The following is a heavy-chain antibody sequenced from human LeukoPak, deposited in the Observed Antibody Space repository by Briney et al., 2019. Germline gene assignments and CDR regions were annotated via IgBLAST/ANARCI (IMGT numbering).Heavy chain of an antibody. V-gene: IGHV4-39*01. CDR2: IYYSGST. CDR3: ARLWRAAIDY. CDR1: GGSISSSSYY. D-gene: IGHD1-1*01. J-gene: IGHJ4*02. Sequence: PSETLSLTCTVSGGSISSSSYYWGWIRQPPGKGLEWIGSIYYSGSTYYNPSLKSRVTISADTSKNQFSLRLSSVTAADTAVYYRARLWRAAIDYGGQGTLVTVSS.